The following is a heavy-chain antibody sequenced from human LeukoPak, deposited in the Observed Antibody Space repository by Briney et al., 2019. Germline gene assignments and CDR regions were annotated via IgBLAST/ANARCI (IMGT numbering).Heavy chain of an antibody. J-gene: IGHJ5*02. CDR2: IYYSGST. D-gene: IGHD6-13*01. Sequence: PSETLSLTCTVSGGSISSYYWSWIRQPPGKGLEWIGYIYYSGSTNYNPSLKSRVTISVDTSKNQFSLKLSSVTAADTAVYYCARIMGRYSSSWYGSSNWFDPWGQGTLVTDSS. CDR1: GGSISSYY. V-gene: IGHV4-59*01. CDR3: ARIMGRYSSSWYGSSNWFDP.